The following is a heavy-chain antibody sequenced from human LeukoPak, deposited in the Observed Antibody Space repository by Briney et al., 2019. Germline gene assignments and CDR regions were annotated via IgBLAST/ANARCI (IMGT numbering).Heavy chain of an antibody. CDR3: ARESYYDSSTRY. Sequence: GASVKVSCKASGYTFTGYYMHWVRQAPGQGLEWMGWINPNSGGTNYAQKFQGRVTMTRDTSIGTAYMELSRLRSDDTAVYYCARESYYDSSTRYWGQGTLVTVSS. V-gene: IGHV1-2*02. D-gene: IGHD3-22*01. CDR2: INPNSGGT. CDR1: GYTFTGYY. J-gene: IGHJ4*02.